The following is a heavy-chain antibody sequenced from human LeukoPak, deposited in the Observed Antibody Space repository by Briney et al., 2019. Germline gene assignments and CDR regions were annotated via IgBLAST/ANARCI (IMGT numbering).Heavy chain of an antibody. J-gene: IGHJ4*02. CDR2: ISYDGSNK. CDR3: ASENYYDSSGFDY. Sequence: GGSLRLSCAASGFTFSDYYMSWIRQAPGKGLEWVAVISYDGSNKYYADSVKGRFTISRDNSKNTLYLQMNSLRAEDTAVYYCASENYYDSSGFDYWGQGTLVTVSS. V-gene: IGHV3-30*03. D-gene: IGHD3-22*01. CDR1: GFTFSDYY.